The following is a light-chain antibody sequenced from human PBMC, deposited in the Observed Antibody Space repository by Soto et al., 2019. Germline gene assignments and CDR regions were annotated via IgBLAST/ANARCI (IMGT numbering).Light chain of an antibody. CDR1: QSVLSSVNNKNY. CDR2: WAS. V-gene: IGKV4-1*01. CDR3: QQYLSSLPT. Sequence: DFVMTQFPDSLAVSLGERATIKCKSSQSVLSSVNNKNYLAWYQQRQGQPPKLLASWASARESGIPDRFSGSGSGTARTLIIDTLQAEDVAVYSWQQYLSSLPTFGQGTKLEIK. J-gene: IGKJ2*01.